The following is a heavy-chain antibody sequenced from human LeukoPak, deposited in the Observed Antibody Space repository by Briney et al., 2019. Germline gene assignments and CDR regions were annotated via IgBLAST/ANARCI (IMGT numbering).Heavy chain of an antibody. CDR3: ARGVGTGPIDY. V-gene: IGHV4-38-2*01. CDR1: AYSINIGYY. D-gene: IGHD1/OR15-1a*01. J-gene: IGHJ4*02. Sequence: SETLSLNCAVSAYSINIGYYWGWIRQPPGKGLEWIVSFYHSGSTYYNSSLKSRVTLSVDTSKNQFSLKMSSVTAADTAMYYCARGVGTGPIDYWGQGTLVTVSS. CDR2: FYHSGST.